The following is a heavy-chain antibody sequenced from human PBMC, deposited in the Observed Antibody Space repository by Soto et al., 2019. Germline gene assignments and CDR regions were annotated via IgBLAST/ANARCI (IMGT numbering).Heavy chain of an antibody. CDR2: IHYNGNA. Sequence: PSETLSLTCTVSGDSISSYSWSWIRQPPGEGLEWIGNIHYNGNAKYSPSLKSRVTMSVDTSKNHFSLKLISVTTADAAVYFCAREGNLGRWIQPLDSWGQGTLVTVSS. V-gene: IGHV4-59*01. CDR3: AREGNLGRWIQPLDS. D-gene: IGHD2-2*03. CDR1: GDSISSYS. J-gene: IGHJ4*02.